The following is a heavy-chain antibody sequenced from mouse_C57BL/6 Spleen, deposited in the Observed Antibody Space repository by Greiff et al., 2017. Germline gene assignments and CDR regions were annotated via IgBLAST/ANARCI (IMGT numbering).Heavy chain of an antibody. D-gene: IGHD2-5*01. CDR3: TRAAYYSNPYYFDY. CDR2: ISSGSSTI. J-gene: IGHJ2*01. Sequence: EVKLVESGGGLVKPGGSLKLSCAASGFTFSDYGMHWVRQAPEKGLEWVAYISSGSSTIYYADTVKGRFTISRDNAKNTLCLQMTSLRSEDTAMYYVTRAAYYSNPYYFDYWGQGTTLTFSS. CDR1: GFTFSDYG. V-gene: IGHV5-17*01.